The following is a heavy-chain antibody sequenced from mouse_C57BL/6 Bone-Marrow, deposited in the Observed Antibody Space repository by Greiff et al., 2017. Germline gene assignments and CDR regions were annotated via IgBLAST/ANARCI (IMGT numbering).Heavy chain of an antibody. Sequence: VQLQQPGAELVKPGASVKLSCKASGYTFTSYWMHWVKQRPGQGLEWIGMIHPNSGSTNYNEKFKSKATLTVDKSSSTAYMQLSSLTSEDSAVYYCARAYYYGSSYGDYWGQGTTLTVSS. D-gene: IGHD1-1*01. CDR1: GYTFTSYW. CDR3: ARAYYYGSSYGDY. CDR2: IHPNSGST. V-gene: IGHV1-64*01. J-gene: IGHJ2*01.